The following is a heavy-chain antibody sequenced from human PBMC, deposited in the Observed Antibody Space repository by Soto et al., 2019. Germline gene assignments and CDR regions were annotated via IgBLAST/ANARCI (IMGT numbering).Heavy chain of an antibody. D-gene: IGHD2-15*01. V-gene: IGHV3-30*18. J-gene: IGHJ4*02. CDR1: TFTFSDFG. Sequence: QVQVEEFGGGVVQPGRSLRLSCAGPTFTFSDFGFHWVRQAPGKGLEWVAMISYDGSDQYYGDSVQGRFTIYRDDSKNTVYLQMNSLRAEDTGMYYCAKSTYCKGGSCFAQYWGPGTLVPVSS. CDR2: ISYDGSDQ. CDR3: AKSTYCKGGSCFAQY.